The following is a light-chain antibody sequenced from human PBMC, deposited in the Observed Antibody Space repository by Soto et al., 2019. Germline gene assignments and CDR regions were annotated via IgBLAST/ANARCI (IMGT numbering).Light chain of an antibody. Sequence: EIVMTQSPGTLYVSPGERATLSCRASQSLSSNYLAWYQQKPGQAPRLLIYGASSRATGIPDRFSGSGSGTDFTLTISRLEPEDFATYYCQQAASFPITFGQGTRLEIK. V-gene: IGKV3-20*01. CDR1: QSLSSNY. CDR2: GAS. CDR3: QQAASFPIT. J-gene: IGKJ5*01.